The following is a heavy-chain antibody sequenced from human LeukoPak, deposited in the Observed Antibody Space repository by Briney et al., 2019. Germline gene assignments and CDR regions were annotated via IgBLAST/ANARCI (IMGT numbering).Heavy chain of an antibody. V-gene: IGHV4-4*07. J-gene: IGHJ3*02. CDR2: IYTSGST. CDR3: ARDYSGYEGDAFDI. D-gene: IGHD5-12*01. CDR1: GGSISSYY. Sequence: PSETLSLTCTVSGGSISSYYWSWLRQPAGKGLEWIERIYTSGSTNYNPSLNSRVTMSVDTSKNQFSLKLSSVTAADTAVYYCARDYSGYEGDAFDIWGQGTMVTVSS.